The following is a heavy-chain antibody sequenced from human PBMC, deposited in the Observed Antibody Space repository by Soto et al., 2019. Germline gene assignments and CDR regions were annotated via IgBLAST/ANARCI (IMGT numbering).Heavy chain of an antibody. CDR1: GCTFSSYG. J-gene: IGHJ4*02. Sequence: GGSLRLSCAASGCTFSSYGMHWVRQAPGKGLEWVAVISYDGSNKYYADSVKGRFTISRDNSKNTLYLQMNSLRAEDTAVYYCAKPPGRGYSGYDIDYWGQGTLVTVSS. CDR2: ISYDGSNK. CDR3: AKPPGRGYSGYDIDY. D-gene: IGHD5-12*01. V-gene: IGHV3-30*18.